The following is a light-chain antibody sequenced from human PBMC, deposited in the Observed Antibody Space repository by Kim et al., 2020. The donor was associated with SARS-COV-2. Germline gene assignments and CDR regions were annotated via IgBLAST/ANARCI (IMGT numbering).Light chain of an antibody. CDR1: SSNIGSNT. V-gene: IGLV1-44*01. CDR2: SSN. CDR3: ATYDDSLNGPV. Sequence: ELTQPPSASGTPGQRVTISCSGNSSNIGSNTVNWYQQLPGTAPKLLIYSSNQRPSGVPDRISASMSGTSASLAISGLQSEDEADYYCATYDDSLNGPVFGGGTKLTVL. J-gene: IGLJ2*01.